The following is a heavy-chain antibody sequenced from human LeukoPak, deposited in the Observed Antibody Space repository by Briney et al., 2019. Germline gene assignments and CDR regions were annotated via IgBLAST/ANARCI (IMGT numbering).Heavy chain of an antibody. V-gene: IGHV4-34*01. Sequence: PSETLSLTCTVSGGSISSYYWSWIRQPPGKGLEWIGEINHSGSTNYNPSLKSRVTISVDTSKNQFSLKLSSVTAADTAVYYCASNGLFSRESSDYWGQGTLVTVSS. CDR1: GGSISSYY. CDR2: INHSGST. J-gene: IGHJ4*02. D-gene: IGHD2-8*01. CDR3: ASNGLFSRESSDY.